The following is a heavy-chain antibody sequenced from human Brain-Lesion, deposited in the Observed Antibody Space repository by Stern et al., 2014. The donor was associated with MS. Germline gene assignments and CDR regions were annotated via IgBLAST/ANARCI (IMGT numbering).Heavy chain of an antibody. CDR1: GFTFSSYW. CDR2: IKQDGSEE. CDR3: ARDCGVGHCDGVRGYSYYYGLDV. V-gene: IGHV3-7*01. Sequence: VPLVESGGGLVQPGGSLRLSCAASGFTFSSYWMSWVRQTPGKGLEWVANIKQDGSEEDYVESVKGRFTISRDNAKNSLYLQMNSLRAEDTAVYYRARDCGVGHCDGVRGYSYYYGLDVWGQGTSVTVSS. J-gene: IGHJ6*02. D-gene: IGHD2-21*01.